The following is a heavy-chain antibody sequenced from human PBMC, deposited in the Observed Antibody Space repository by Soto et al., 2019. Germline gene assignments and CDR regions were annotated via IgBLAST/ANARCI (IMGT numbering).Heavy chain of an antibody. Sequence: QVHLVEYGGGVVQPGGSLTLSCAASRFAFNTYAIHWVRQAPGKGLEWVAVISYDGSDKYYADPVKGRFTISRDNSEKTLFLHMNSLRPEDTALYYCARVDYRSGWYGYFDLWGRGTLVTVSS. D-gene: IGHD6-19*01. V-gene: IGHV3-30-3*01. CDR3: ARVDYRSGWYGYFDL. CDR2: ISYDGSDK. J-gene: IGHJ2*01. CDR1: RFAFNTYA.